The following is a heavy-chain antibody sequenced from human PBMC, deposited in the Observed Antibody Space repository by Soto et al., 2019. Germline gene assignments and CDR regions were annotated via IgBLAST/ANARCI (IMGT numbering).Heavy chain of an antibody. J-gene: IGHJ4*02. CDR3: AKGYGDSDS. CDR2: ISNSDDST. CDR1: GFTFSRHA. V-gene: IGHV3-23*01. Sequence: EVQLLESGGGLVQPGGSLRLSCTPSGFTFSRHAMTWVRQAPGRGLQWVSSISNSDDSTYYAASVKGRFTISRDISRSTLYLQMDSLRAEDTAVYYCAKGYGDSDSWGQGTQVTVSS. D-gene: IGHD4-17*01.